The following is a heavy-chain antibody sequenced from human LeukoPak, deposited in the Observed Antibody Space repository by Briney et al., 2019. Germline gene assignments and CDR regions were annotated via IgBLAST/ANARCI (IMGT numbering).Heavy chain of an antibody. J-gene: IGHJ4*02. CDR1: GGSFSGYY. Sequence: SGTLSLTCAVYGGSFSGYYWSWIRQPPGKGLEWSWEINHSGSTNYNPSLKSRVIISVDTSKNQFSLKLSSVTAEDTAVYYCARHSHIPYSGSYSPHRRRAPYYFDYWGQGTLVTVSS. CDR2: INHSGST. V-gene: IGHV4-34*01. CDR3: ARHSHIPYSGSYSPHRRRAPYYFDY. D-gene: IGHD1-26*01.